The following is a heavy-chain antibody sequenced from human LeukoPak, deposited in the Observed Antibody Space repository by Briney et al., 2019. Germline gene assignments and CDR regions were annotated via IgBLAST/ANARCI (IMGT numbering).Heavy chain of an antibody. CDR3: ARAGYCSGGSCYAAADYYYYGMDV. J-gene: IGHJ6*02. D-gene: IGHD2-15*01. Sequence: GALRLSCAASGFTFSSYAMSWVRQAPGKGLEWVSTISGSGGSTYYADSVTGRFTISRDNAKNSLYLQMNSLRAEDTAVYYCARAGYCSGGSCYAAADYYYYGMDVWGQGTTVTVSS. CDR1: GFTFSSYA. V-gene: IGHV3-23*01. CDR2: ISGSGGST.